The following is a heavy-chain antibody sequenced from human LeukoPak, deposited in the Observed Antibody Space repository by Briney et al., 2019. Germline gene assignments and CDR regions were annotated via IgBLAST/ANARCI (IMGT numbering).Heavy chain of an antibody. CDR3: TREAGWYYYDR. CDR1: GFTFGDYA. V-gene: IGHV3-49*04. CDR2: IRSKAYGGTT. J-gene: IGHJ4*02. Sequence: PGGSLRLSCTASGFTFGDYAMSWVRQAPGKGLEWVGFIRSKAYGGTTEYAASVKGRFTISRDDSKSIAYLQMNSLETEDTAVYYCTREAGWYYYDRWGQGTLVTVSS. D-gene: IGHD3-22*01.